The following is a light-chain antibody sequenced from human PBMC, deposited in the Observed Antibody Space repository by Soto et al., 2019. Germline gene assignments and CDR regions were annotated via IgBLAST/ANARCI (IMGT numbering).Light chain of an antibody. CDR3: QQADSFPLT. V-gene: IGKV1-12*01. CDR1: QGTRRW. J-gene: IGKJ4*01. CDR2: AAS. Sequence: DIQMTQSPSSVSASVGDRVTITCRASQGTRRWLDWYQQKPGKAPKLLIYAASSLQSGVPSRFSGSGSGTDFTLTISSLQPEDFATYFCQQADSFPLTFGGGTKVEIK.